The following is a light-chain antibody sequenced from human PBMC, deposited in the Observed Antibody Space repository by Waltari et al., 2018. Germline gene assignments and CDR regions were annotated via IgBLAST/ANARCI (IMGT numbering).Light chain of an antibody. V-gene: IGLV2-14*03. J-gene: IGLJ1*01. Sequence: QSALTQPASVSGSPGQSITISCTGTSSDVGHYDYVSWFQQHPGNAPKLSIYDVHNRPSGVSTRFSGSKSGNTASLTISGLQAEDESDYYCYSFTTSSTRVFGTGTKVTVL. CDR3: YSFTTSSTRV. CDR1: SSDVGHYDY. CDR2: DVH.